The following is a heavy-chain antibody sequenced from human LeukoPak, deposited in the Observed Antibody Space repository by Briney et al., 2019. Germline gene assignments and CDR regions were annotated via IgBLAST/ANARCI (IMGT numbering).Heavy chain of an antibody. CDR1: GGTFSTFG. V-gene: IGHV1-69*06. CDR3: ARDSLAYCGGDCDGRDAFDI. CDR2: IIPMSGTA. Sequence: SVKVSCKASGGTFSTFGISWVRQAPGQGLEWMGGIIPMSGTANNAQKFQGRVTITADKSTSTAYMELSSLRSEDTAVYYCARDSLAYCGGDCDGRDAFDIWGQGTMVTVSS. J-gene: IGHJ3*02. D-gene: IGHD2-21*02.